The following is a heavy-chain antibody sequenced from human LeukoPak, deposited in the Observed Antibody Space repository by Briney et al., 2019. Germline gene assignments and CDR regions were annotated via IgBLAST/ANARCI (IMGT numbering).Heavy chain of an antibody. J-gene: IGHJ4*02. CDR1: GFTFSNYA. Sequence: GGSLRLSCAASGFTFSNYAMSWVRQAPGKGLEWVSTISGSGGSTYYADSVKGRFTISRDNSKNTLYLQLNSLRAEDTAVYYCAKDQKMHGDYWGQGTLVTVSS. D-gene: IGHD5-24*01. V-gene: IGHV3-23*01. CDR3: AKDQKMHGDY. CDR2: ISGSGGST.